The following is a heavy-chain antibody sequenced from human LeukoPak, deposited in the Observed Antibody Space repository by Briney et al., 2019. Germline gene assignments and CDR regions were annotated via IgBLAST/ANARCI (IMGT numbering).Heavy chain of an antibody. CDR2: IYYSGST. CDR3: ASYDFWSGYYVY. Sequence: SETLSLTCTVSGGSISSYYWNWIRQPPGKGLEWIGYIYYSGSTNYNPSLKSRVTMSVDTSKNQFSLKLSSVTAADTAVYYCASYDFWSGYYVYWGQGTLVTVSS. D-gene: IGHD3-3*01. V-gene: IGHV4-59*12. J-gene: IGHJ4*02. CDR1: GGSISSYY.